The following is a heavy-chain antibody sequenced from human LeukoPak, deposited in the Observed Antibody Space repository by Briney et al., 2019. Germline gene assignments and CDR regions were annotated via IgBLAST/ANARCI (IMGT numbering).Heavy chain of an antibody. J-gene: IGHJ3*02. CDR1: GFTFSSYG. V-gene: IGHV3-30*02. D-gene: IGHD2-8*01. CDR3: AKESVIVLMVYEQVGNAFDI. Sequence: GGSLRLSCAASGFTFSSYGMHWVRQAPGKGLEWVAFIRYDGSNKYYADSVKGRFTISRDNSKNTLYLQMNSLRAEDTAVYYCAKESVIVLMVYEQVGNAFDIWGQGTMVTVSS. CDR2: IRYDGSNK.